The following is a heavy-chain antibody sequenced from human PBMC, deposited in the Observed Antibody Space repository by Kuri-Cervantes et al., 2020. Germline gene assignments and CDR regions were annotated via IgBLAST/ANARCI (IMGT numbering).Heavy chain of an antibody. D-gene: IGHD6-6*01. J-gene: IGHJ5*02. CDR1: GDTFSHNA. CDR3: ASGLWQLSPLWFANLLT. Sequence: SVKVSCKTSGDTFSHNAISWVRQAPGQGLEWLGGIIPVYGALDYAQKIQGRVTITSDKSTNTVYMELRSLTSDDSAMYYCASGLWQLSPLWFANLLTWGQGTLVTVSS. V-gene: IGHV1-69*06. CDR2: IIPVYGAL.